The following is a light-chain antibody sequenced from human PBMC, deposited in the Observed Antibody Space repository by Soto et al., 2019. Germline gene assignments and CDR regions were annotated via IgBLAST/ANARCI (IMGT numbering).Light chain of an antibody. Sequence: DIVMTQSTDSLAVSLGERATINCKSSQSVLYSSNNENYLAWYQQKPGQPPNLLSYWASTRESGVPDRLSGSGSGTDFTLTISSMQAEDVALYYCQQYYSTPPTFGQGIKVENK. CDR3: QQYYSTPPT. CDR1: QSVLYSSNNENY. CDR2: WAS. V-gene: IGKV4-1*01. J-gene: IGKJ1*01.